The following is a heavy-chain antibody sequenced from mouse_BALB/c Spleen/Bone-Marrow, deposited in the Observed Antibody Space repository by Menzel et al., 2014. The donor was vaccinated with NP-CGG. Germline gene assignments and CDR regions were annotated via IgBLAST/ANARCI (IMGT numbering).Heavy chain of an antibody. CDR3: ARSDGYRAMDY. J-gene: IGHJ4*01. D-gene: IGHD2-3*01. V-gene: IGHV1-82*01. CDR1: GYAFSSPW. CDR2: IYPGDGDT. Sequence: QVQLQQPGPELVKPGASVKISCKASGYAFSSPWMNWVKQRPGQGLEWIGRIYPGDGDTNYNGKFKGKATLTADKSSSTAYMQLSSLTSVDSAVYFCARSDGYRAMDYWGQGTSVTVSS.